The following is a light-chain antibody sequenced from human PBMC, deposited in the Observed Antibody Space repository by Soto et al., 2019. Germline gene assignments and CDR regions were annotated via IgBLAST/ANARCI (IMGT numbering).Light chain of an antibody. V-gene: IGKV3-15*01. J-gene: IGKJ1*01. CDR1: QSVYNS. CDR2: DAS. Sequence: VMTQSPATLSVSPGERATLSCRASQSVYNSLAWYQQKPGQAPRLLIYDASTRAPGIPARFRGSGSWTEFTLTISRLQFGGSAVYYWQQHNYWPRFCQGTKVEIK. CDR3: QQHNYWPR.